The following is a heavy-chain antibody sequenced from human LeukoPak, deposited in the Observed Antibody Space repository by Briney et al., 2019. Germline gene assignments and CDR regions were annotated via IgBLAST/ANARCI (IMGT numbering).Heavy chain of an antibody. CDR1: GFTFSSYS. J-gene: IGHJ4*02. CDR2: ISSGSGYI. D-gene: IGHD3-22*01. V-gene: IGHV3-21*01. CDR3: ARGQDYYDSSGYYYDLYYFDY. Sequence: PGGSLRLSCAASGFTFSSYSMNWVRQAPGKGLEWVSSISSGSGYIYYADSVKGRFTISRDNAKNSLYLQMNSLRAEDTAVYYCARGQDYYDSSGYYYDLYYFDYWGQGTLVTVSS.